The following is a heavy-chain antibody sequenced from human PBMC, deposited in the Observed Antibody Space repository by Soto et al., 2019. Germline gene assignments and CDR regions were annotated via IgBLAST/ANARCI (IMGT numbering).Heavy chain of an antibody. Sequence: GGSLRLSCAASGFTFSSYSMNWVRQAPGKGLEWVSSISSSSSYIYYADSVKGRFTISRDNAKNSLYLQMNSLRAEDTAVYYCARDWKYSYGNAYYYYGMDVWGQGTTVTVSS. J-gene: IGHJ6*02. D-gene: IGHD5-18*01. CDR2: ISSSSSYI. CDR1: GFTFSSYS. CDR3: ARDWKYSYGNAYYYYGMDV. V-gene: IGHV3-21*01.